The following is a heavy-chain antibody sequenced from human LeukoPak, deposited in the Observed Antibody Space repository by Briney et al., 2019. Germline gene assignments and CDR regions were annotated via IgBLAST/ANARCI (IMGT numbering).Heavy chain of an antibody. CDR3: AKGPSYCSSTSCYGRYFDY. CDR2: IRYDGSNK. CDR1: GFTFSNYW. J-gene: IGHJ4*02. V-gene: IGHV3-30*02. D-gene: IGHD2-2*01. Sequence: GGSLRLSCAASGFTFSNYWMTWVRQAPGKGLEWVAFIRYDGSNKYYADSVKGRFTISRDNSKNTLYLQMNSLRAEDTAVYYCAKGPSYCSSTSCYGRYFDYWGQGTLVTVSS.